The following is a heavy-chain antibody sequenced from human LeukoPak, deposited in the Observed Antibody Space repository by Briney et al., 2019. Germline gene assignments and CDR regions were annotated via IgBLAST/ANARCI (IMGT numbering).Heavy chain of an antibody. CDR3: ANGRYDSSGFDY. CDR2: ISGSGGNT. CDR1: GFTFSSYA. D-gene: IGHD3-22*01. J-gene: IGHJ4*02. V-gene: IGHV3-23*01. Sequence: GGSLRLSCAASGFTFSSYALSWVRQTPGKRLEWVSAISGSGGNTYYADSVKGRFTISRDNSKNTLYLQMNSLRAEDTAVYYCANGRYDSSGFDYWGQGTLVTVSS.